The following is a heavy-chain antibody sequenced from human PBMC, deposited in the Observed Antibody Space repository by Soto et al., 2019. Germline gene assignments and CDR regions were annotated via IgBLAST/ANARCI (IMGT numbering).Heavy chain of an antibody. CDR1: GGSISSYY. V-gene: IGHV4-59*08. CDR2: SYYIGST. J-gene: IGHJ4*02. Sequence: QVQLQESGPGLVKPSETLSLTCTVSGGSISSYYWSWIRQRPGKGLDWIGYSYYIGSTDYNPSLKSRVTISVDTSKNQFSRKLSSVTAADTAVYYCARRYGSCFDYWGQGTLVTVSS. CDR3: ARRYGSCFDY. D-gene: IGHD5-18*01.